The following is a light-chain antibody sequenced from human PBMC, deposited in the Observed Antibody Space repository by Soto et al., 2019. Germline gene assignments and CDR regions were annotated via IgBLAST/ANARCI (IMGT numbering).Light chain of an antibody. J-gene: IGKJ4*01. Sequence: EIVLTQSPATLSLSPGERATLSCRASQSVSSYLAWYQQKPGQAPRLLIYDASCRATGIPARFSGSGSGTDFTLTIISLGPEDFAVYYCQQRSNWPLTFGGGTKVEIK. CDR2: DAS. V-gene: IGKV3-11*01. CDR1: QSVSSY. CDR3: QQRSNWPLT.